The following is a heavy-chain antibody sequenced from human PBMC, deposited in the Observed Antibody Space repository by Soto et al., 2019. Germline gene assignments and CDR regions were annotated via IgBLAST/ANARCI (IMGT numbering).Heavy chain of an antibody. V-gene: IGHV4-39*01. D-gene: IGHD2-2*01. CDR3: ARRYCSSTSCYDYYFDY. CDR2: IYYSGST. CDR1: GGSISSSSYY. Sequence: QLQLQESGPGLVKPSETLSLTCTVSGGSISSSSYYWGWIRQPPGKGLEWIGSIYYSGSTYYNPSLKSRVTISVDTSKNQFSLKLSSVTAADTAVYYCARRYCSSTSCYDYYFDYWGQGTLVTVSS. J-gene: IGHJ4*02.